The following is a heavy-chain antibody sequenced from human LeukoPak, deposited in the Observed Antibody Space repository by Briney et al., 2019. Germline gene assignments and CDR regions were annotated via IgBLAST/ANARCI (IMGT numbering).Heavy chain of an antibody. D-gene: IGHD5-18*01. Sequence: PSETLSLTCTVSGGSISSYYWSWIRQPPGKGLEWIGYIYYSGSTNYNPSLKSRVTISVDTSKNQFSLKLSSVTAADTAVYYCAGSGYSYGVDAFDIWGQGTMVTVSS. CDR1: GGSISSYY. CDR2: IYYSGST. CDR3: AGSGYSYGVDAFDI. J-gene: IGHJ3*02. V-gene: IGHV4-59*01.